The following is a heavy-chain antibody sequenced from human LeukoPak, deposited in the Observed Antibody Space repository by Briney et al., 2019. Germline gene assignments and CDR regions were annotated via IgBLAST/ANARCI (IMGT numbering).Heavy chain of an antibody. CDR2: MNPNSGNT. Sequence: GASVKVSCKASGYTFTSYDINWVRQATGQGLEWMGWMNPNSGNTGYAQKFQGRVTMTRNTSISTAYMELSSLRSEDTAVYYCAGMFPNQYGSVFAPTDYWGQGTLVTVSS. V-gene: IGHV1-8*01. CDR1: GYTFTSYD. CDR3: AGMFPNQYGSVFAPTDY. J-gene: IGHJ4*02. D-gene: IGHD3-10*01.